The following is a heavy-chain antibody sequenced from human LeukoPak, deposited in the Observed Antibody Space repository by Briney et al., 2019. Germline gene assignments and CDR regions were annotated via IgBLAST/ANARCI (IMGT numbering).Heavy chain of an antibody. Sequence: GGSLTLSCAASGFTFSSYAMSWGRQAPGKGLEWVAAISGRGCSTYYADTVKGRFTITRDNSKNTLYLQMNSLRAEDTAVYYCAKFSNEFFDYWGQGTLVTVSS. CDR1: GFTFSSYA. D-gene: IGHD1-1*01. J-gene: IGHJ4*02. CDR3: AKFSNEFFDY. CDR2: ISGRGCST. V-gene: IGHV3-23*01.